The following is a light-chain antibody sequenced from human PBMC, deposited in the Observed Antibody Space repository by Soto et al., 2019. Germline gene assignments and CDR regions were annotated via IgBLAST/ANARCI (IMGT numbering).Light chain of an antibody. CDR1: QYINTR. V-gene: IGKV3-20*01. CDR3: QKYDGSHRT. CDR2: SAS. J-gene: IGKJ1*01. Sequence: ELVLPQSPSTLSSLPGDSVTLSRRARQYINTRLAWYQHRPGQAPRLLIYSASRRATGIPDRFTGSGAGTEFTLTINRVEPEEFAVYFCQKYDGSHRTVGEGIKVDIK.